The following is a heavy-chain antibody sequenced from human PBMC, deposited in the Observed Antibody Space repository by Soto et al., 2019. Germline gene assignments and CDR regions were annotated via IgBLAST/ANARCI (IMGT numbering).Heavy chain of an antibody. J-gene: IGHJ4*02. CDR2: FIPVFGTT. CDR3: ARDGGFGELKY. Sequence: QVQLVQSGAELKKPGSSVKVSCKASGDTFSGYPINWVRQAPGEGLEWMGRFIPVFGTTNDAQRFEGRVTFTADESTNTAYRELRGLLSEATAVYYCARDGGFGELKYWGPGTLVTVSS. CDR1: GDTFSGYP. V-gene: IGHV1-69*18. D-gene: IGHD3-10*01.